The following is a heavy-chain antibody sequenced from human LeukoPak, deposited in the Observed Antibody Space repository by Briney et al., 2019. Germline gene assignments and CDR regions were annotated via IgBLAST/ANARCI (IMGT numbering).Heavy chain of an antibody. CDR3: VREGPRGLAFDI. V-gene: IGHV3-23*01. D-gene: IGHD3/OR15-3a*01. CDR1: GFTFRSHD. Sequence: GGSLRLSCAASGFTFRSHDMRWVSQAPGKGLEWVSGISGSGGSTFYADSVKGRFTISRDNSKNTLYLQMNGLRVEDTAVYYCVREGPRGLAFDIWGQGTMVTVSS. J-gene: IGHJ3*02. CDR2: ISGSGGST.